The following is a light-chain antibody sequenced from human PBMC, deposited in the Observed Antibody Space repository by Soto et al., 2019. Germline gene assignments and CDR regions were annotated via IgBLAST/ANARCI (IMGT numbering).Light chain of an antibody. CDR1: QRLLHSDGKTY. J-gene: IGKJ1*01. CDR2: DAS. Sequence: LVMTQTPLSLSVSPGQPASISYKSRQRLLHSDGKTYFYWHLQKSGQSPQFLIYDASSRAPGIPDRFSGSGSGTDFTLTISRLEPEDFAVYYCQQYGSSLTFGQGTKV. CDR3: QQYGSSLT. V-gene: IGKV2-29*01.